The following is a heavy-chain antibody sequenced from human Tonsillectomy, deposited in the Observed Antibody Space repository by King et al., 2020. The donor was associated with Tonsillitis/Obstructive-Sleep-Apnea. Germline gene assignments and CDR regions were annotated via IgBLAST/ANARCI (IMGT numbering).Heavy chain of an antibody. V-gene: IGHV3-66*01. CDR3: STRPHGDYPCFDY. Sequence: VQLVESGGGLVQPGGSLRLSCAASGFTVSGKYMSWVRQPPGKGLEWVSLIYSGGGISYTDSVKDRFTISRDISKNTLYLQMNGLRAEDTAVYYCSTRPHGDYPCFDYWGQGTLVTVSS. CDR1: GFTVSGKY. J-gene: IGHJ4*02. D-gene: IGHD4-17*01. CDR2: IYSGGGI.